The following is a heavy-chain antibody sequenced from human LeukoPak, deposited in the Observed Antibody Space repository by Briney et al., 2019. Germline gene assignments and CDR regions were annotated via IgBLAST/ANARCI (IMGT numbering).Heavy chain of an antibody. V-gene: IGHV4-4*07. CDR2: MYISGST. D-gene: IGHD7-27*01. CDR3: ASFDGETFAH. CDR1: GDSMRGFY. Sequence: PPETLSLTCTVSGDSMRGFYWSWVRQPAGQGLEYIGHMYISGSTTYNPSLKSRVTMSVDLAKNEVSLKLTSVTAADTAIYFCASFDGETFAHWGRGTLVLVSS. J-gene: IGHJ4*02.